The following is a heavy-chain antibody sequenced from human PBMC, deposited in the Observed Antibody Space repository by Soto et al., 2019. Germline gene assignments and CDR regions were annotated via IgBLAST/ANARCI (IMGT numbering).Heavy chain of an antibody. CDR1: LDIVSSNSAA. J-gene: IGHJ4*02. Sequence: SQTLSLTCAISLDIVSSNSAAWNCIRQSTSRGLEWLGRTYYRSKWYNDYALSVKSRITINPDTSKNQFSLQLNSVTPEDTAVYYCARYGYTYGYVFDYWGQGTLVTVSS. V-gene: IGHV6-1*01. CDR2: TYYRSKWYN. D-gene: IGHD5-18*01. CDR3: ARYGYTYGYVFDY.